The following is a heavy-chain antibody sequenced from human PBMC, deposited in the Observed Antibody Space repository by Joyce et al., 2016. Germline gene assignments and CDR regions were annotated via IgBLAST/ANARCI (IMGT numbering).Heavy chain of an antibody. CDR1: GFTFSNYW. J-gene: IGHJ4*02. CDR3: ARGGTSGFADS. CDR2: IKTDGSYT. Sequence: EVQLVESGGGLVQPGGSLRLSCVGSGFTFSNYWMHWVRQGPGKGREWVSRIKTDGSYTNYADSVKDRFTISRDNTNNTLYLQINSLRVEDTAVYFCARGGTSGFADSWGLGTLVTVSS. V-gene: IGHV3-74*01. D-gene: IGHD2-2*01.